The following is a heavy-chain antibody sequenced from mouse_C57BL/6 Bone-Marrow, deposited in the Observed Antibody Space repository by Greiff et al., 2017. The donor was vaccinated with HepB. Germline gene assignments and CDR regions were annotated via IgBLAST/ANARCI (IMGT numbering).Heavy chain of an antibody. V-gene: IGHV1-5*01. CDR1: GYTFTSYW. CDR2: IYPGNSDT. Sequence: VQLQQSGTVLARPGASVKMSCKTSGYTFTSYWMHWVKQRPGQGLEWIGAIYPGNSDTSYNQKFKGMAKLTAVTSASTAYMELSSLTNEDSAVYDCTRWGGTMITSRYFDYGGRGTSITVTA. CDR3: TRWGGTMITSRYFDY. D-gene: IGHD2-4*01. J-gene: IGHJ2*03.